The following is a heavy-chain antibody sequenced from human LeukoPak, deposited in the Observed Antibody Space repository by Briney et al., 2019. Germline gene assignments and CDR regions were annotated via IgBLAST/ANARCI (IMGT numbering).Heavy chain of an antibody. V-gene: IGHV1-69-2*01. J-gene: IGHJ3*02. CDR1: GYTFTDYY. CDR3: ATGLRRGWYRGAFDI. D-gene: IGHD6-19*01. Sequence: ASVKISCKVSGYTFTDYYMHWVQQALGKGLEWMGLVDPEDGETIYAEKFQGRVTITADTSTDTAYMELSSLRSEDTAVYYCATGLRRGWYRGAFDIWGQGTMVTVSS. CDR2: VDPEDGET.